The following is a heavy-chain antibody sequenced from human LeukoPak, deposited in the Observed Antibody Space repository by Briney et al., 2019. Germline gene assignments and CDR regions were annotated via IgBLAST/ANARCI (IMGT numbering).Heavy chain of an antibody. D-gene: IGHD4-17*01. CDR1: GGTFSSYA. V-gene: IGHV1-69*13. J-gene: IGHJ4*02. Sequence: GASVKVSCKASGGTFSSYAISWVRQAPGQGLEWMGGLIPIFGAANYAQKFQGRVTITADESTSTAYMELSSLRSEDTAVYYCARDRIDGDSNWGQGTLVTVSS. CDR3: ARDRIDGDSN. CDR2: LIPIFGAA.